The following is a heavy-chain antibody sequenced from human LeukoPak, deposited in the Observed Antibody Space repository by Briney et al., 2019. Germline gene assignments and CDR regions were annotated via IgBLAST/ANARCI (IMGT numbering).Heavy chain of an antibody. D-gene: IGHD2-2*01. CDR1: GGSISSGDYY. J-gene: IGHJ4*02. CDR2: IYYSGST. V-gene: IGHV4-30-4*01. CDR3: LGYCSSTSCSYYDY. Sequence: SETLSLTCTVSGGSISSGDYYWSWTRQPPGKGLEWIGYIYYSGSTYYNPSLKSRVTISVDTSKNQFSLKLSSVTAADTAVYYCLGYCSSTSCSYYDYWGQGTLVTVSS.